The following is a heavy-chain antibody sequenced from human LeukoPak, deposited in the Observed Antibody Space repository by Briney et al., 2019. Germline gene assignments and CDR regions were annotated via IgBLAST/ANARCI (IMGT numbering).Heavy chain of an antibody. V-gene: IGHV3-23*01. CDR2: ITGDAGTT. Sequence: GGSLRPSCPASGFTFSSYAMNWVRLTPGKGLEWVSFITGDAGTTSYADSVKGRFTISRDNSKNTLYLQLNSLSAEDTAVYYCAKTTGNGHWLIEYWGQGTLVTVSS. CDR3: AKTTGNGHWLIEY. J-gene: IGHJ4*02. CDR1: GFTFSSYA. D-gene: IGHD4-23*01.